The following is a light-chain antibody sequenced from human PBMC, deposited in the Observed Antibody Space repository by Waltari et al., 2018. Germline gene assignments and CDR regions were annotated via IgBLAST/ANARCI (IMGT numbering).Light chain of an antibody. Sequence: QSALTQPASVSGSPGKAITISCTGTSSDVGGYHYVSWYQQHPGKAPKRMIYDCTNRPSGVSYRFSGSKAGNTASLTISGLQAEDEADYYCSSYSSSITPVFGGGTKLTVL. J-gene: IGLJ2*01. CDR3: SSYSSSITPV. CDR2: DCT. V-gene: IGLV2-14*03. CDR1: SSDVGGYHY.